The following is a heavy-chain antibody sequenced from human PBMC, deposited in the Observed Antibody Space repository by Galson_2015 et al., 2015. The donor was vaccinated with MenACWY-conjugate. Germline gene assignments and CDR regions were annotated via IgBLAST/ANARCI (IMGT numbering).Heavy chain of an antibody. J-gene: IGHJ4*02. D-gene: IGHD6-19*01. CDR3: AKESGHSDGWDYFDY. CDR1: GFTFSSYD. V-gene: IGHV3-23*01. Sequence: SLRLSCAASGFTFSSYDMNWVRQAPGKGLEWVSAIDRSGGYIYYADSVKGRFTISRDSSKNTLYLQMNSLRAEDTAIYYCAKESGHSDGWDYFDYWGQGTPVTVSS. CDR2: IDRSGGYI.